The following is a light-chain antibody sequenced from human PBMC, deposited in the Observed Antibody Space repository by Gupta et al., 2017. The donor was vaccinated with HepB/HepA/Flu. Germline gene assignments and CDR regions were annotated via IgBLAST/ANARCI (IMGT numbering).Light chain of an antibody. CDR3: QQYSTYPST. Sequence: DIHMTQSPSTLSASVGDRVTITCRASQSISTWLAWYQQKPGRAPKLLIFKASTLESGIPSRFSGRESGTEFTLTISSLQPDDFATYYCQQYSTYPSTFGQGTKLEIK. J-gene: IGKJ2*01. CDR2: KAS. CDR1: QSISTW. V-gene: IGKV1-5*03.